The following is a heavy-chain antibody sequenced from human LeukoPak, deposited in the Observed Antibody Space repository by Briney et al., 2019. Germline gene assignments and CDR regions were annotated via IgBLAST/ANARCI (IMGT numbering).Heavy chain of an antibody. CDR1: GFTFDDYA. CDR2: ISWNGGNI. D-gene: IGHD3-22*01. CDR3: AGRRDVFYYDSSVYYSAFDI. V-gene: IGHV3-9*01. Sequence: QPGRSLRLSCAASGFTFDDYAMHWVRQAPGKGLEWVSGISWNGGNIGYADSVKGRFTISRDNAKNSLYLQMNSLRAEDTALYYCAGRRDVFYYDSSVYYSAFDIWGQGRMVTVSS. J-gene: IGHJ3*02.